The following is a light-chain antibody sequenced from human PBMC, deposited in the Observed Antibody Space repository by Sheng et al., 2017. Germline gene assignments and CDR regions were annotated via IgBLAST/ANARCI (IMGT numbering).Light chain of an antibody. J-gene: IGLJ3*02. V-gene: IGLV3-1*01. CDR3: QVWDSSIEV. CDR2: QDK. Sequence: SYELTQPPSVSVSPGQTASITCSGDKLGDKYVCWYQQKPGQSPAVVIFQDKRRPSGISERFSGSNSGNTATLTISGTQAMDEGDYYCQVWDSSIEVFGGGTKLTVL. CDR1: KLGDKY.